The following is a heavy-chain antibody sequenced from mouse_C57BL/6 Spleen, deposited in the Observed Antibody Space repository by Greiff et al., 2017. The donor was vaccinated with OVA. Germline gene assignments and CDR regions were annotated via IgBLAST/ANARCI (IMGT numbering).Heavy chain of an antibody. J-gene: IGHJ2*01. CDR2: INPSSGYT. D-gene: IGHD2-4*01. V-gene: IGHV1-7*01. Sequence: QVQLQQSGAELAKPGASVKLSCKASGYTFTSYWMHWVKQRPGQGLEWIGYINPSSGYTKYNQKFKDKATLTADKSSSTAYMQLSSLTYEDSAVYYCTFLYYDYDRCFDYWGQGTTLTVSS. CDR1: GYTFTSYW. CDR3: TFLYYDYDRCFDY.